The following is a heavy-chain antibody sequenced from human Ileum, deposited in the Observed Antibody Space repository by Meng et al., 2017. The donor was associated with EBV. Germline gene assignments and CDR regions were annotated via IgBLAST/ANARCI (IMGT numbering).Heavy chain of an antibody. CDR3: ASSDYYRSDY. Sequence: VELQGAGPGLGKPSDTLSLTCAVSCGSISRRDWWSWVRQPPGKGLEWIGETSHSGSTNYSPSLKSRVTISLDKSKNQLSLKLNSVTAADTAVYYCASSDYYRSDYWGQGTLVTVSS. V-gene: IGHV4-4*02. D-gene: IGHD3-22*01. CDR1: CGSISRRDW. CDR2: TSHSGST. J-gene: IGHJ4*02.